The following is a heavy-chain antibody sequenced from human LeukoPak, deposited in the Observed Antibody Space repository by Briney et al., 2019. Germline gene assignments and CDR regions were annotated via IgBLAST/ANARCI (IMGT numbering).Heavy chain of an antibody. J-gene: IGHJ4*02. V-gene: IGHV3-30*02. D-gene: IGHD2/OR15-2a*01. CDR3: ARDFL. CDR1: GFTFDDYA. CDR2: VRYDGSNK. Sequence: GGSLRLSCAASGFTFDDYAMHWVRQAPGKGLEWVAFVRYDGSNKYYADSVKGRFTISRDNAKNSLYLQMNSLRAEDTAVYYCARDFLWGQGTLVTVSS.